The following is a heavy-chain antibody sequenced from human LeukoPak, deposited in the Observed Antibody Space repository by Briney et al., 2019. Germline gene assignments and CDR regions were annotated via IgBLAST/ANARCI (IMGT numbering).Heavy chain of an antibody. V-gene: IGHV3-23*01. CDR2: FSGSGDNT. J-gene: IGHJ6*03. Sequence: GGSLRLSCAASGFTFSSYAMSWVRQAPGKGLEWVSGFSGSGDNTYYADSVKGRFSISRDSSKNILYLQMNSLRAEDTAVYYCAKDRCSNGIGCYYYYMDVWGKGTTVTISS. CDR1: GFTFSSYA. D-gene: IGHD2-8*01. CDR3: AKDRCSNGIGCYYYYMDV.